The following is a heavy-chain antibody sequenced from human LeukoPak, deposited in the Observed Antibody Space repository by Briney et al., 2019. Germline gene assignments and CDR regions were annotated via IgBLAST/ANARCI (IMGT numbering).Heavy chain of an antibody. D-gene: IGHD3-10*01. Sequence: ASVKVSCKASGYTFTSHDINWVRQATGQGLEWMGWMNPNSGNTGYAQKFQGRVTMTRNTSISTAYMELSSMRSEDTAVYYCARGTYYYGSGSYYSFDHWGQGILVTVSS. CDR3: ARGTYYYGSGSYYSFDH. V-gene: IGHV1-8*01. CDR2: MNPNSGNT. CDR1: GYTFTSHD. J-gene: IGHJ4*02.